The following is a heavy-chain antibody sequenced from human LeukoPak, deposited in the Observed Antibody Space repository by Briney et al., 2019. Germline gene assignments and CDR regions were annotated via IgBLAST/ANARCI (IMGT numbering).Heavy chain of an antibody. J-gene: IGHJ4*02. CDR1: GFTFSSYS. V-gene: IGHV3-33*06. D-gene: IGHD6-13*01. CDR2: IWYDGSNK. Sequence: GGSLRLSCAASGFTFSSYSMNWVRQAPGKGLEWVAVIWYDGSNKYYADSVKGRFTISRDNSKNTLYLQMNSLRAEDTAVYYCAKLWQLDYFDYWGQGTLVTVSS. CDR3: AKLWQLDYFDY.